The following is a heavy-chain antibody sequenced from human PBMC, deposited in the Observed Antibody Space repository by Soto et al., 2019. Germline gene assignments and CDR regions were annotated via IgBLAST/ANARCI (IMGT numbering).Heavy chain of an antibody. J-gene: IGHJ6*02. CDR2: INPNSGGT. V-gene: IGHV1-2*04. D-gene: IGHD3-22*01. CDR1: GYTFTGYY. Sequence: ASVKVSCKASGYTFTGYYMHWVRQAPGQGLEWMGWINPNSGGTNYAQKFQGWVTMTRDTSISTAYMELSRLRSDDTAVYYCARGYYDSSGYRQPPRDYGMDVWGQGTTVTVSS. CDR3: ARGYYDSSGYRQPPRDYGMDV.